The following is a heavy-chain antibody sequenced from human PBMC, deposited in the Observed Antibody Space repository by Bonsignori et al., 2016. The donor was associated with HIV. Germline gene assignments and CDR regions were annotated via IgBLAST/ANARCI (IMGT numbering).Heavy chain of an antibody. CDR2: IFHSGST. D-gene: IGHD4-17*01. CDR1: GGSMRSYH. J-gene: IGHJ4*02. Sequence: QVQLQESGPGLVKPSETLSLTCTVSGGSMRSYHWSWIRQPPGKGLEWIGYIFHSGSTNYSPSIKSRVTISVDTSKNQFSLNLSSVTAVDTAVYYCATYTVTTGGFDYWGQGTLVTVSS. V-gene: IGHV4-59*01. CDR3: ATYTVTTGGFDY.